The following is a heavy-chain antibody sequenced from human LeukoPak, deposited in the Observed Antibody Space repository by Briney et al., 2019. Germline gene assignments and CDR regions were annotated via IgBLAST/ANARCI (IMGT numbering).Heavy chain of an antibody. V-gene: IGHV4-31*03. CDR1: GGSIIGGAYY. CDR2: VHYSGST. D-gene: IGHD4-23*01. J-gene: IGHJ4*02. CDR3: AGDSGNSAFDY. Sequence: SETLSLTCTVSGGSIIGGAYYWSWIRQHPGKGLEWIAYVHYSGSTHYNPSLKSRFTISVDTSQNQFSLKLRSVTAADTAVYYCAGDSGNSAFDYWGQGTLVTVSS.